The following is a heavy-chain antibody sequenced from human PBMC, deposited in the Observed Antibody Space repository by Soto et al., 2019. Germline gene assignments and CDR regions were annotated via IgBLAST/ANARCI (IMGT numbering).Heavy chain of an antibody. Sequence: PSATLSLTCAVSGGSFSGYYWSWIRQPPGKGLEWIGEINHSGSTNYNPSLKSRVTISVDTSKNQFSLKASDTAMYYCARWSNGRPYWGQGTLVIVSS. D-gene: IGHD2-8*01. J-gene: IGHJ4*02. CDR1: GGSFSGYY. V-gene: IGHV4-34*01. CDR3: ARWSNGRPY. CDR2: INHSGST.